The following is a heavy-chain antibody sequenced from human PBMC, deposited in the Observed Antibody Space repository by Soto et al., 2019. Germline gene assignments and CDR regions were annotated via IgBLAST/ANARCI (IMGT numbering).Heavy chain of an antibody. D-gene: IGHD3-10*01. CDR2: LFNSGKA. Sequence: QVQLHESGPGLVKPSETLSVTCTVSGVSINTQYWSWVRQPPGKGLEWIGSLFNSGKAKHNPSLNSRVTMSIDTSKNQFSLKLTSVSAEDTSVYICPTVQGSGFADSSQSYYYMAVWGKGATVTVSS. J-gene: IGHJ6*03. CDR3: PTVQGSGFADSSQSYYYMAV. CDR1: GVSINTQY. V-gene: IGHV4-59*11.